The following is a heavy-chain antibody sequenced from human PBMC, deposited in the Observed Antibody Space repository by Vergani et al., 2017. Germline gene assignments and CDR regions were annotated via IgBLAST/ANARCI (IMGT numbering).Heavy chain of an antibody. CDR3: ARLYGRDSSGSKYFDY. CDR1: EYSFGNYW. D-gene: IGHD3-22*01. V-gene: IGHV5-51*03. CDR2: IYQTDSDT. J-gene: IGHJ4*02. Sequence: EVELVQSGPEMRKPGESLKISCKGSEYSFGNYWIGWVRQMPGKGLEWMGIIYQTDSDTRYSSSFQGQVTISADKSISTAFLQWDSLKASASAMSYCARLYGRDSSGSKYFDYWGQGTLVTVSS.